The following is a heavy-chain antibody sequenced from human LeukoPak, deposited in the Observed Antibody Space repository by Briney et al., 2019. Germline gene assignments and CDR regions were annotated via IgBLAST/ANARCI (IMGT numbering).Heavy chain of an antibody. V-gene: IGHV4-31*03. CDR1: GALISSGGYY. Sequence: SETLSLTCTVSGALISSGGYYWSWIRQHPGKGLEWIGYIDDSGRTYYNPPLKSRITISVDTSKNHFSLNLNSVTAADTAVYFCARNNGVDFDYWGQGALVTVSS. J-gene: IGHJ4*02. D-gene: IGHD2-8*01. CDR3: ARNNGVDFDY. CDR2: IDDSGRT.